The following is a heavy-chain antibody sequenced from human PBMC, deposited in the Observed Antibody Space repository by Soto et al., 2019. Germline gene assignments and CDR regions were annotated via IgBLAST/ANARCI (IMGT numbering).Heavy chain of an antibody. CDR2: MNPNNGNT. CDR3: ARKKSINYDY. J-gene: IGHJ4*02. V-gene: IGHV1-8*01. D-gene: IGHD3-10*01. Sequence: QVQLVQSGAEVKKPGASVKVSCKASGYTFTSYDINWVRQATGQGLEWMGWMNPNNGNTGYAQKFKGRVTMTSNTHIGTTYIDLRSLRSDATAVYYCARKKSINYDYWGQGTLVTVSS. CDR1: GYTFTSYD.